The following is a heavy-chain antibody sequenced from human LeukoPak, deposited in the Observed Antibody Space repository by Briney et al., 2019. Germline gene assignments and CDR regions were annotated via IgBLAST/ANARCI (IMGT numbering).Heavy chain of an antibody. D-gene: IGHD3-22*01. CDR1: GFTFNSHA. Sequence: GGSLRLSCAVSGFTFNSHAMCWVRQAPGKGLEWVSSIDISGGSTYYADSVKGRFTISRDNSKNTLYLQMNSLRAEDTAVYCCAEGYAFDSRRSEPYFENWGQGILVTVSS. CDR2: IDISGGST. CDR3: AEGYAFDSRRSEPYFEN. V-gene: IGHV3-23*01. J-gene: IGHJ4*02.